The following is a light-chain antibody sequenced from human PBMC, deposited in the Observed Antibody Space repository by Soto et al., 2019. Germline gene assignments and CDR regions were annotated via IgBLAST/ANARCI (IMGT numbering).Light chain of an antibody. CDR3: QQSYSTPWT. Sequence: DIQMTQSPSSLAASVGDRVTSTCRTSQSSSSYLNWYQQKPGKAPKLLIYAASSLQSGVPSRFSGSGSGTDFTLTISRLQPEDFATYYCQQSYSTPWTFGQGTKVEIK. CDR1: QSSSSY. CDR2: AAS. J-gene: IGKJ1*01. V-gene: IGKV1-39*01.